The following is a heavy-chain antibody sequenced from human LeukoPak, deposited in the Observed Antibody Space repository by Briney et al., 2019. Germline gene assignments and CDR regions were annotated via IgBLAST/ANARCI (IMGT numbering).Heavy chain of an antibody. D-gene: IGHD1-1*01. J-gene: IGHJ4*02. Sequence: SETLSLNCAVYGGSFSDYFCIWIRQPPGKGLEWIGEIRPDGSTTYNPSLKSRVSISLDTSRTHSSLRLRSVAAADTAVYYCARHVGVVGTTGFDYWGQGTLVTVSS. CDR3: ARHVGVVGTTGFDY. V-gene: IGHV4-34*01. CDR2: IRPDGST. CDR1: GGSFSDYF.